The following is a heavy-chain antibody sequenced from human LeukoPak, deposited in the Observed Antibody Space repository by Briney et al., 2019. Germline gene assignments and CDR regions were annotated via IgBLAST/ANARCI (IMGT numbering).Heavy chain of an antibody. CDR3: ARNNWGIDY. Sequence: GGSLRLSCTASEFTFSSSNMNWIRQAPGKGLEWVAYISDNSNYIYYAGSLKGRVTISRDNAKNSLYLHINSLTADDTAVYYCARNNWGIDYWGQGTMVTVSS. V-gene: IGHV3-21*01. J-gene: IGHJ4*02. CDR1: EFTFSSSN. CDR2: ISDNSNYI. D-gene: IGHD7-27*01.